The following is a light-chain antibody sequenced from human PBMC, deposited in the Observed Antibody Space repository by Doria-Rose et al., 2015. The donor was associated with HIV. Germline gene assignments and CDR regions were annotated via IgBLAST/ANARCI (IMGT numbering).Light chain of an antibody. CDR1: QGISSY. CDR2: AAS. V-gene: IGKV1-8*01. Sequence: IRVTQSPSSFSASTGDRVTITCRASQGISSYLAWYQQKPGKAPNLLIYAASTLQSGVPSRFGGSGSGTDFTLTISCLQSEDFATYHCQQYYSYPRAFGQGTRLEIK. CDR3: QQYYSYPRA. J-gene: IGKJ5*01.